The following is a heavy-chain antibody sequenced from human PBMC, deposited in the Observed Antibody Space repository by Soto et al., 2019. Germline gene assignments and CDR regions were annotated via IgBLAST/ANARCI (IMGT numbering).Heavy chain of an antibody. CDR2: IIPIFGTA. D-gene: IGHD2-15*01. J-gene: IGHJ5*02. CDR1: GGTFSSYA. V-gene: IGHV1-69*01. CDR3: ARMGICSGGSCYSGGSWFDP. Sequence: QVQLVQSGAEVKKPGSSVKVSCKASGGTFSSYAISWVRQAPGQGLEWMGGIIPIFGTANYAQKFQGRVTSTADESTSTAYMELSSLRSEDTAVYYCARMGICSGGSCYSGGSWFDPWGQGTLVAVSS.